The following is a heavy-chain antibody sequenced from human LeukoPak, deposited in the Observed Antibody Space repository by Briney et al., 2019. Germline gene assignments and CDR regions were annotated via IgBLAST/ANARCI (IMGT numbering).Heavy chain of an antibody. V-gene: IGHV1-2*02. D-gene: IGHD3-16*01. CDR3: AGDIWNLRLIYY. J-gene: IGHJ4*02. CDR2: INPNSGDT. Sequence: ASVKVSCKASGYTFTDYYLHWVRQAPGQGLEWMGWINPNSGDTKYAQNFQGRVTMTGDTSISTGYMELSGLTSDDTAVYYCAGDIWNLRLIYYWGQGTLVTVSS. CDR1: GYTFTDYY.